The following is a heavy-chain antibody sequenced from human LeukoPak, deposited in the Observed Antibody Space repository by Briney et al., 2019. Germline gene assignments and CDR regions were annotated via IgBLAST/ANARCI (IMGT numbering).Heavy chain of an antibody. CDR2: ISSSSSYI. Sequence: GGSLRLSCAASGFTFSSYSMNWVRQAPGKRLEWVSSISSSSSYIYYADSVKGRFTISRDNAKNSLYLQMNSLRAEDTAVYYCARDYDILTGFVLFDYWGQGTLVTVSS. CDR1: GFTFSSYS. CDR3: ARDYDILTGFVLFDY. V-gene: IGHV3-21*01. J-gene: IGHJ4*02. D-gene: IGHD3-9*01.